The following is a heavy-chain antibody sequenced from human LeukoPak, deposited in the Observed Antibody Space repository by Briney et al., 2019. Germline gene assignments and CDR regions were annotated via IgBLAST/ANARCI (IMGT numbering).Heavy chain of an antibody. V-gene: IGHV4-38-2*02. D-gene: IGHD3-10*01. J-gene: IGHJ4*02. CDR2: IYHSGST. CDR1: GYSISSGCY. CDR3: ARSLNLMVRGVINSYYFDY. Sequence: SETLSLTCTVSGYSISSGCYWGWIRQPPGKGLEWIGSIYHSGSTYYNPSLKSRVTISVDTSKNQFSLKLSSVTAADTAVYYCARSLNLMVRGVINSYYFDYWGQGTLVTVSS.